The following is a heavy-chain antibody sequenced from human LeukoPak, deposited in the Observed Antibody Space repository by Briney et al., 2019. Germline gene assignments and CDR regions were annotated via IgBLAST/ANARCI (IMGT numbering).Heavy chain of an antibody. J-gene: IGHJ4*02. V-gene: IGHV4-4*02. CDR3: ASSSGCCGSGSYYY. CDR2: IYHSGST. D-gene: IGHD3-10*01. CDR1: GGSISSSNW. Sequence: SGTLSLTCAVSGGSISSSNWWSWVRQPPGKGLEWIGEIYHSGSTNYNPSLKSRVTISVDKSKNQFSLKLSSVTAADTAVYYRASSSGCCGSGSYYYWGQGTLVTVSS.